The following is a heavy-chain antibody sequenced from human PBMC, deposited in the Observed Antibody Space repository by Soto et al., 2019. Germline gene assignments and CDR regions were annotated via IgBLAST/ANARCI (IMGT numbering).Heavy chain of an antibody. D-gene: IGHD3-10*01. CDR3: ATLPALRFGEDSFDY. CDR1: GGSISSYY. V-gene: IGHV4-59*08. Sequence: SETLSLTCTVSGGSISSYYWSWIRQPPGKGLEWIGYIYYSGSTNYNPSLKSRVTISVDTSKNQFSLKLSSVTAADTAVYYCATLPALRFGEDSFDYWGQGTLVTVSS. CDR2: IYYSGST. J-gene: IGHJ4*02.